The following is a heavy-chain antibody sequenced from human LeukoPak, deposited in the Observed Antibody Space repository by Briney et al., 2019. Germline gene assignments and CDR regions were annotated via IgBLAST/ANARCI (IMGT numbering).Heavy chain of an antibody. CDR1: GYSISSGYY. J-gene: IGHJ3*02. V-gene: IGHV4-38-2*02. D-gene: IGHD3-22*01. Sequence: SETLSLTCTVSGYSISSGYYWGWIRQPPGKGLEWIGSIYHSGSTYYNPSLKSRVTISVDTSKNQFSLKLSSVTAADTAVYYCASFTPHYYDSSGYFDAFDIWGQGTMVTVSS. CDR2: IYHSGST. CDR3: ASFTPHYYDSSGYFDAFDI.